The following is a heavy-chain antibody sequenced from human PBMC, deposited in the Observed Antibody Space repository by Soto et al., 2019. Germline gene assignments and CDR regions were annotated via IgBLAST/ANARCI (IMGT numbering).Heavy chain of an antibody. CDR2: NIPLIGTA. CDR1: EGTFSSYA. J-gene: IGHJ6*02. V-gene: IGHV1-69*13. Sequence: SVKVSCNAFEGTFSSYANSWVRRAPGQGLEWMGGNIPLIGTANYAQKLKGRVTITADASKNKAYMELSSLTAADTAVYYCARKCGSSCGYYYYGMDVWGQGTTVTVSS. CDR3: ARKCGSSCGYYYYGMDV. D-gene: IGHD6-6*01.